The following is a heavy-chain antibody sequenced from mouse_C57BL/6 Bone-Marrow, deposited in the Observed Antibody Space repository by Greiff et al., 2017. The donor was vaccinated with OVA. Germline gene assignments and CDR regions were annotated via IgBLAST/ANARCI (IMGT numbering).Heavy chain of an antibody. V-gene: IGHV5-17*01. D-gene: IGHD1-1*01. CDR1: GFTFSDYG. J-gene: IGHJ2*01. Sequence: DVHLVESGGGLVKPGGSLKLSCAASGFTFSDYGMHWVRQAPEKGLEWVAYISSGSSTIYYADTVKGRFTISRDNAKNTLFLQMTSLRSEDTAMYYCARGHYYYFDYWGQGTTLTVSS. CDR2: ISSGSSTI. CDR3: ARGHYYYFDY.